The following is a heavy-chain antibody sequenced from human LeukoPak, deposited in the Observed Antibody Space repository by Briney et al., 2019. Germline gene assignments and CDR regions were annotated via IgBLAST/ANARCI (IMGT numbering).Heavy chain of an antibody. V-gene: IGHV4-31*03. Sequence: SETLSLTCTVSGGSISSGGYYWSWIRQNPGKGLEWIGYIYYSGSTYYNPSLKSRVTISVDTSKNQFSLKLSSVTAADTAVYYCARVKGYNRAFDIWGQGTMVTVSS. CDR3: ARVKGYNRAFDI. CDR1: GGSISSGGYY. CDR2: IYYSGST. D-gene: IGHD5-24*01. J-gene: IGHJ3*02.